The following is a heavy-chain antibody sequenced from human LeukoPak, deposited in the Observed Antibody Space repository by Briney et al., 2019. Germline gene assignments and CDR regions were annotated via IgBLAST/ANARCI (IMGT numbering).Heavy chain of an antibody. J-gene: IGHJ4*02. Sequence: PGGSLRLSCAASGFTFSSYVMSWVRQAPGKGLEWVSAISGSGRSTYYADSVKGRFTISRDNSKNTLYLQMNSLRAEDTAVYYCAKDQTDGGSSWEWLAYYFDYWGQGTLVTVSS. CDR2: ISGSGRST. V-gene: IGHV3-23*01. CDR1: GFTFSSYV. CDR3: AKDQTDGGSSWEWLAYYFDY. D-gene: IGHD6-13*01.